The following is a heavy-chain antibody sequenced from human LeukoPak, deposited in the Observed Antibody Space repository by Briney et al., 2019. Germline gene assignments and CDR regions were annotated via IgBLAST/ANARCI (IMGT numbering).Heavy chain of an antibody. CDR2: INPNSGCT. Sequence: ASVKVSCKASGYTFTGYYIHGVGQAPGQGLEGMGWINPNSGCTNYAHKFQGRVTMTRDTSISKAYMELSRLRSDDTAVYYCARESPVGIQLWYDYWGQGTLVTVSS. CDR3: ARESPVGIQLWYDY. CDR1: GYTFTGYY. V-gene: IGHV1-2*07. D-gene: IGHD5-18*01. J-gene: IGHJ4*02.